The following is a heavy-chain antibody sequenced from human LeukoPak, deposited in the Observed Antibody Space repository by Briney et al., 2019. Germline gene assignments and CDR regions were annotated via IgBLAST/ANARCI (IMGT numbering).Heavy chain of an antibody. V-gene: IGHV4-59*01. D-gene: IGHD6-13*01. J-gene: IGHJ4*02. CDR2: IYYSGST. Sequence: SETLSLTCTVSGGSISSYYWSWIRQPPGKGLEWMGYIYYSGSTNYNPSLKSRVTISVDTSKNQFSLKLSSVTAADTAVYYCARGRWVSGPYYFDYWGQGTLVTVSS. CDR1: GGSISSYY. CDR3: ARGRWVSGPYYFDY.